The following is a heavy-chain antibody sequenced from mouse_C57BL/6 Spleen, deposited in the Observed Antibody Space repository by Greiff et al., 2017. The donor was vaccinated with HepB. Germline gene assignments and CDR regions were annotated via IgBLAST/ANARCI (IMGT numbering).Heavy chain of an antibody. CDR3: ARRYYGRRGGH. Sequence: QVQLQQPGAELVKPGASVKLSCKASGYTFTSYWMQWVKQRPGQGLEWIGEIDPSDSYTNYNQKFKGKATLTVDTSSSTAYMQLSSLTSEDSAVYYCARRYYGRRGGHWGQGTTLTVSS. J-gene: IGHJ2*01. CDR1: GYTFTSYW. CDR2: IDPSDSYT. D-gene: IGHD1-1*01. V-gene: IGHV1-50*01.